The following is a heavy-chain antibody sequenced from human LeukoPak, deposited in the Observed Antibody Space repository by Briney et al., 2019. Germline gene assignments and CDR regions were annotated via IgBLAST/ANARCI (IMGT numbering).Heavy chain of an antibody. CDR3: AKSMVSDYSYDSSGNAFDI. CDR1: GFTFSSYA. V-gene: IGHV3-23*01. CDR2: ISGGGGST. J-gene: IGHJ3*02. Sequence: GGSLRLSCAASGFTFSSYAMSWVRQAPGKGLEWVSAISGGGGSTYYADSVKGRFTISRDNSKNTLYLQMNSLRAEDTAVYYCAKSMVSDYSYDSSGNAFDIWGQGTMVTVSS. D-gene: IGHD3-22*01.